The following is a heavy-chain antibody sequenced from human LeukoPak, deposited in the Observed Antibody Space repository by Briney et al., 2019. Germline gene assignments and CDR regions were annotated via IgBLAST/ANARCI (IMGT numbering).Heavy chain of an antibody. D-gene: IGHD3-10*01. CDR3: ARLAMVRGILRAFDI. J-gene: IGHJ3*02. V-gene: IGHV4-31*03. Sequence: SQTLSLTCTVSGGSISSGGYYWSWIRQHPGKGLEWIGYIYYSGSTYYNPSLKSRVTISVDTSKNQFSLKLSSVTAADTAVYYCARLAMVRGILRAFDIWGQGTVVTVSS. CDR2: IYYSGST. CDR1: GGSISSGGYY.